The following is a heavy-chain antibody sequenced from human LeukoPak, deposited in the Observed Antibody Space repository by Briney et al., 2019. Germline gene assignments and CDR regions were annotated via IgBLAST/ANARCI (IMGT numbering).Heavy chain of an antibody. D-gene: IGHD5-18*01. Sequence: GESLKISCKGSGYSFTSYWIGWVRQVPGEGLEWMGIIYPYDSNTRYSPSFQGQVTISADKSVSTAYLQWSSQKASDTAMYYCARPRGYSYGTYFDYWGQGTLVTVSS. CDR1: GYSFTSYW. V-gene: IGHV5-51*01. CDR2: IYPYDSNT. J-gene: IGHJ4*02. CDR3: ARPRGYSYGTYFDY.